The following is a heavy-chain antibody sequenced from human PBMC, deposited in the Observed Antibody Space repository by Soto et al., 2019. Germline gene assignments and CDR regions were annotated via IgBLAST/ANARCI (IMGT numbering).Heavy chain of an antibody. J-gene: IGHJ4*02. CDR2: ISSSSSYI. D-gene: IGHD4-17*01. CDR3: ARVVNTVTTFDY. CDR1: GFTFSSYS. Sequence: GGSMRLSSAASGFTFSSYSMNWVSQAPGKGLEWVSSISSSSSYIYYADSVKGRFTISRDNAKNSLYLQMNSLRAEDTAVYYCARVVNTVTTFDYWGQGTLVTVSS. V-gene: IGHV3-21*01.